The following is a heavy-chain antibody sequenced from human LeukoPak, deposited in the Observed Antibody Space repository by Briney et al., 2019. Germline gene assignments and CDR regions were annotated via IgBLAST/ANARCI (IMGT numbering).Heavy chain of an antibody. CDR1: GGSISSYY. Sequence: SETLSLTCTVSGGSISSYYWSWIRQPPGKGLEWIGYIYYSGSTNYNPSLKSRVTISVDTSKNQFSLKLSSVTAADTAVYYCARGGGSYDFDYWGQGTLVTVSS. CDR3: ARGGGSYDFDY. V-gene: IGHV4-59*01. D-gene: IGHD1-26*01. J-gene: IGHJ4*02. CDR2: IYYSGST.